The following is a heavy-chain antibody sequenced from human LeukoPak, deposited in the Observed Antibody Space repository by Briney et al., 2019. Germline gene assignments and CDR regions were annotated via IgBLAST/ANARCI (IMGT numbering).Heavy chain of an antibody. CDR1: GLTFSKYS. CDR3: ARDNWVDC. J-gene: IGHJ5*01. Sequence: GGSLRLSCAASGLTFSKYSMTWVRQAPGKGLEWVSFIDTSSSTMYYTDSVKGRFTISRDNAKNSLYLQMNSLKVEDTARYYCARDNWVDCWGQGTLVTVSS. V-gene: IGHV3-48*04. CDR2: IDTSSSTM.